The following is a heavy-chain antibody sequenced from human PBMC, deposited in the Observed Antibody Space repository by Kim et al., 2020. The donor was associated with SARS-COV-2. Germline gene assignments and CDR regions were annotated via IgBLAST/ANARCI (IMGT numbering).Heavy chain of an antibody. V-gene: IGHV4-59*01. CDR1: GGSISSYY. D-gene: IGHD3-22*01. J-gene: IGHJ6*02. CDR3: ARDTYYYDSSGYPGADYGMDV. CDR2: IYYSGST. Sequence: SETLSLTCTVSGGSISSYYWSWIRQPPGKGLEWIGYIYYSGSTNYNPSLKSRVTISVDTSKNQFSLKLSSVTAADTAVYYCARDTYYYDSSGYPGADYGMDVWGQRTTVTISS.